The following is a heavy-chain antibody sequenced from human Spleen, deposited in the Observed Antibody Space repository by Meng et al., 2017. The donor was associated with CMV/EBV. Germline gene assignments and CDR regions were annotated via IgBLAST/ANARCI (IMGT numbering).Heavy chain of an antibody. CDR3: ARGIDRGYSYGLNY. V-gene: IGHV4-34*01. CDR2: INHSGST. D-gene: IGHD5-18*01. CDR1: GGSFSGYY. J-gene: IGHJ4*02. Sequence: SETLSLTCAVYGGSFSGYYWRWIRQPPGKGLEWIGEINHSGSTNYNPSLKSRVTISVDTYKNQFSLKLSAVTAADTAVYYCARGIDRGYSYGLNYWGQGTLGTVSS.